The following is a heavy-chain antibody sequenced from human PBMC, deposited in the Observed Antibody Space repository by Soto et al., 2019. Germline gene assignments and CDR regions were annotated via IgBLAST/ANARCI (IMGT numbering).Heavy chain of an antibody. CDR3: AKPPRITGTTY. J-gene: IGHJ4*02. V-gene: IGHV3-74*01. Sequence: GGSLRLSCEASGFTFKNYWMHWVRQAPGKGLVWVSRINSDGSNRRYADSVQGRFTISRDNAKNTLFLQMNSLRAEDTAVYYCAKPPRITGTTYWGQGTLVT. D-gene: IGHD1-7*01. CDR1: GFTFKNYW. CDR2: INSDGSNR.